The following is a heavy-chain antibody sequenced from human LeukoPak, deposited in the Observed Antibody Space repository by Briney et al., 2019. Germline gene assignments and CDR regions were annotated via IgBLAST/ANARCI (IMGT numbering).Heavy chain of an antibody. J-gene: IGHJ4*02. V-gene: IGHV3-48*03. CDR1: GFTFSSYE. Sequence: GGSLRLSCAASGFTFSSYEMNWVRQAPGKGLEWVSYISNSGTTIYYADSVKGRFTISTDNAKSSLYLQMNSLRVEDTAVYYYVTRSSGWDPDYWGQGTLVTVSS. CDR2: ISNSGTTI. D-gene: IGHD6-19*01. CDR3: VTRSSGWDPDY.